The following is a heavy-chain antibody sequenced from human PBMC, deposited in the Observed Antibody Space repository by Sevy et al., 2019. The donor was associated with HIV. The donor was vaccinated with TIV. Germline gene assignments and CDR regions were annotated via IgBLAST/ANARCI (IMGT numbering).Heavy chain of an antibody. CDR3: TRWKGLESIFDY. CDR1: GFTFGDYA. V-gene: IGHV3-49*04. Sequence: GGSLRLSCTTSGFTFGDYAMHWVRQAPGKGLEWVALLKSKADGGTVDHAAYVKGRVTISKDDSKSIAYLQMNDPTTDDTGVYYCTRWKGLESIFDYWGQGALVTVSS. D-gene: IGHD3-3*01. J-gene: IGHJ4*02. CDR2: LKSKADGGTV.